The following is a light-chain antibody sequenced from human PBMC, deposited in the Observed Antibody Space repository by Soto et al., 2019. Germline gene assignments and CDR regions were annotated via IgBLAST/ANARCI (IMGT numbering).Light chain of an antibody. J-gene: IGKJ4*01. Sequence: EIVMTQSPATLSVSPGERATLSCRASQSVSSNLAWYQQKPGQAPRLLIYGASTRATGISARFSGSGSRTEFTLTISSLQSEDFAVCYCQQYNNWPLTFGGGTKVEIK. V-gene: IGKV3-15*01. CDR2: GAS. CDR3: QQYNNWPLT. CDR1: QSVSSN.